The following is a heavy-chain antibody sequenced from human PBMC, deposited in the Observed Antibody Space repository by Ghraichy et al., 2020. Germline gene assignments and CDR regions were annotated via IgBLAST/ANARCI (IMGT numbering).Heavy chain of an antibody. Sequence: GGSLRLSCAASGFTFSSYSMNWVRQAPGKGLEWVSSISSSSSYIYYADSVKGRFTISRDNAKNSLYLQMNSLRAEDTAVYYCARDTVAANYYYYGMDVWGQGTTVTVSS. CDR1: GFTFSSYS. V-gene: IGHV3-21*01. CDR3: ARDTVAANYYYYGMDV. CDR2: ISSSSSYI. J-gene: IGHJ6*02. D-gene: IGHD6-19*01.